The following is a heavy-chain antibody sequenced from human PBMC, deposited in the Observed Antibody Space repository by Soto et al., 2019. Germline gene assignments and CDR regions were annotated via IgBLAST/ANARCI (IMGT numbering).Heavy chain of an antibody. Sequence: KPSETLSLTCTVSGGSISSGGYYWSWIRQHPGKGLEWIGYIYYSGSTYYNPSLKSRVTISVDTSKNQFSLKLSSVTAADTAVYYCARVSTIFGVAPGFIYYYMDVWGKGTTVTVSS. CDR1: GGSISSGGYY. D-gene: IGHD3-3*01. CDR3: ARVSTIFGVAPGFIYYYMDV. CDR2: IYYSGST. V-gene: IGHV4-31*03. J-gene: IGHJ6*03.